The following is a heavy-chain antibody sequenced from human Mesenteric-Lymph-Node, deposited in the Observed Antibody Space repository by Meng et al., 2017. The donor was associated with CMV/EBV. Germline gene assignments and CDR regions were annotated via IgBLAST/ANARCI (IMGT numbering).Heavy chain of an antibody. D-gene: IGHD2/OR15-2a*01. CDR2: IYGTGIT. V-gene: IGHV4-61*08. CDR3: AKSRSSTPGIVDD. Sequence: GQLQVCGPCLGKPSEPPSLTCIFSGVSITSGAYHWSWIRQSPGKGLEWIGYIYGTGITIYNPSLKSRVTILLETSKNQFSLKLNSVTTADTAVYYCAKSRSSTPGIVDDWGQGTLVTVSS. CDR1: GVSITSGAYH. J-gene: IGHJ4*02.